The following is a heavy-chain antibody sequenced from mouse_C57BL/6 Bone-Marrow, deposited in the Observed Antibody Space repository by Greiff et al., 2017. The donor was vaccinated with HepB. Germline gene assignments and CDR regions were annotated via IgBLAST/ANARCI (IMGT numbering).Heavy chain of an antibody. J-gene: IGHJ4*01. V-gene: IGHV1-72*01. CDR3: ARGPRRDYYAMDY. CDR1: GYTFTSYW. Sequence: QVHVKQPGAELVKPGASVKVSCKASGYTFTSYWMHWVKQRPGQGLEWIGRIDPNSGGTKYNEKFKSKATLTVDKPSSTAYMQLSSLTSEDSAVYYCARGPRRDYYAMDYWGQGTSVTVSS. CDR2: IDPNSGGT.